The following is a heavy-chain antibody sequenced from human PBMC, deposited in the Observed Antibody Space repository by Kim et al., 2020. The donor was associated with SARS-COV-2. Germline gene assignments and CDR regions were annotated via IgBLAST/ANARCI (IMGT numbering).Heavy chain of an antibody. CDR3: ARHFGSSGSEFHH. J-gene: IGHJ1*01. Sequence: YYADSVKGRFIISRDNANNTLHLQMSSLSAEDTAIYYCARHFGSSGSEFHHWGQGTLVAVSS. V-gene: IGHV3-23*01. D-gene: IGHD3-22*01.